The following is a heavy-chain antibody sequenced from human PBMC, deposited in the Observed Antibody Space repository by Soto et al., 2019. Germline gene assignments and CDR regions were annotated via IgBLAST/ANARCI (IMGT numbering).Heavy chain of an antibody. V-gene: IGHV3-23*01. Sequence: SCAASGFTFSSYAMSWVRQAPGKGLEWVSAISGSGGSTYYADSVKGRFTISRDNAKNSLYLQMNSLRDEDTAVYYCARDFRVRGFHYHYGMDVWGQGTTVTVSS. CDR3: ARDFRVRGFHYHYGMDV. CDR2: ISGSGGST. D-gene: IGHD6-13*01. J-gene: IGHJ6*02. CDR1: GFTFSSYA.